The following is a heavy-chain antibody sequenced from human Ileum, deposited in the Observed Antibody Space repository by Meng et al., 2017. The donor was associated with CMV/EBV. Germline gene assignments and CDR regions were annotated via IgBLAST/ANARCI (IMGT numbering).Heavy chain of an antibody. V-gene: IGHV3-23*01. Sequence: SGFTFSSYAMTWVRLAPGKGLEWVSAISPSGATTFYADSAKGRFTISRDNSKNTLYLQMSSLRAEDTAVYYCARGIFQDYSKYPFDYWGQGTLVTVSS. J-gene: IGHJ4*02. CDR1: GFTFSSYA. D-gene: IGHD4-11*01. CDR3: ARGIFQDYSKYPFDY. CDR2: ISPSGATT.